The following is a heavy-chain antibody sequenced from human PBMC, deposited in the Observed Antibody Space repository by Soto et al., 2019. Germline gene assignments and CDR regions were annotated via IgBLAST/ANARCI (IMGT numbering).Heavy chain of an antibody. D-gene: IGHD6-6*01. CDR3: ARRARQDFYYMDV. V-gene: IGHV3-64*01. CDR1: GFTLSGYA. CDR2: ISSNGVGT. Sequence: GGSLRLSCAASGFTLSGYAMDWVRQAPGKGLEYVSGISSNGVGTYYANSVQGRFTISRDNSKNTVYLQMGSLRPEDMAVYYCARRARQDFYYMDVWSKGTTVTVSS. J-gene: IGHJ6*03.